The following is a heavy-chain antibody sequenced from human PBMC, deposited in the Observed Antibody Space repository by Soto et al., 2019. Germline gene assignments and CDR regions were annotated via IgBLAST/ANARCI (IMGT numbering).Heavy chain of an antibody. D-gene: IGHD2-8*01. CDR1: GGAISSYY. CDR3: ARGRGMRGMVSATRGAFDI. J-gene: IGHJ3*02. CDR2: IYYSGST. V-gene: IGHV4-59*01. Sequence: PSETLSLTCTVSGGAISSYYWSWIRQPPGKGLEWIGYIYYSGSTNYNPSLKSRVTISVDTSKNQFSLKLSSVTAADTAVYYCARGRGMRGMVSATRGAFDIWGQGTMVTVSS.